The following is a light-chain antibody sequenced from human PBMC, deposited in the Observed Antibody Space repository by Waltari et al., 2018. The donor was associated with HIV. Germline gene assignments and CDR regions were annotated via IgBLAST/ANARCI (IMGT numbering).Light chain of an antibody. V-gene: IGLV3-25*03. CDR3: QAADSSGSYFV. J-gene: IGLJ1*01. Sequence: SYELTQPPSVSVSPGQTARITCSGDVLPNQNHFWYQQKSGQAPVLVVYKDSERPAGIPERFSGSSSGTTVTLFIDGVQAEDEADYYCQAADSSGSYFVFGTGTKVTVL. CDR2: KDS. CDR1: VLPNQN.